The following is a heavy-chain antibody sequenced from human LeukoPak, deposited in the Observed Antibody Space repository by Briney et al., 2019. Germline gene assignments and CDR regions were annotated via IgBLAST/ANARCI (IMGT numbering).Heavy chain of an antibody. V-gene: IGHV5-51*01. CDR1: GYISTKYW. CDR2: IYPSDSDT. CDR3: ARPLGPGAFNI. J-gene: IGHJ3*02. Sequence: GESLNFPCKASGYISTKYWIRWVRQMPGQGLGWMRIIYPSDSDTRYSPSFQGQVTISADKSISTAYLQWRRLKASDTAMYYCARPLGPGAFNIGGQGTMVTVSS. D-gene: IGHD3-3*02.